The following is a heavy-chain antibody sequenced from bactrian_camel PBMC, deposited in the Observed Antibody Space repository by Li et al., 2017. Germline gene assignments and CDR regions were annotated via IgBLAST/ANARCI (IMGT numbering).Heavy chain of an antibody. CDR1: GLRFVESD. J-gene: IGHJ4*01. CDR3: ALGFYC. D-gene: IGHD3*01. V-gene: IGHV3S55*01. Sequence: QLVESGGGLVQPGGSLRLSCTASGLRFVESDMGWYRQAPGNECDLVSAIRSDGHTFYADSVKGRFTGSRDSTKDMLYLQMNSLKSEDTALYYCALGFYCWGQGTQVTVS. CDR2: IRSDGHT.